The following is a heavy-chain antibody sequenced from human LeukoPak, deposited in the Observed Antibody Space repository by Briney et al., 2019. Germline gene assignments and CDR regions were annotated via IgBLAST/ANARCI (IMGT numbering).Heavy chain of an antibody. V-gene: IGHV4-4*07. Sequence: PSETLSLTCTVSGGSISSHYWSWIRQPAGKGLEWIGRIYTSGSTNYNPSLKSRVTISVDTSKNQFSLKLSSVTAADTAVYYCARDLGGRIAARPGWFDPWGQGTLVTVSS. CDR2: IYTSGST. CDR1: GGSISSHY. J-gene: IGHJ5*02. D-gene: IGHD6-6*01. CDR3: ARDLGGRIAARPGWFDP.